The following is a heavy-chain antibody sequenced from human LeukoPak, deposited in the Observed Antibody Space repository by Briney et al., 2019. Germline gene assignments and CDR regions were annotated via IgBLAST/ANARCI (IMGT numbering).Heavy chain of an antibody. Sequence: SDTLSLTCSVSGGSMNNYYWNWIRQSPKKGLEWIGFVFSRGTTNFNPPFRSRLTMSIDTSTNQFSQTLTSMTAADTAVYFCARSWAAKWELPGQFDSWGQGRLVTVSS. CDR2: VFSRGTT. V-gene: IGHV4-4*07. CDR3: ARSWAAKWELPGQFDS. CDR1: GGSMNNYY. J-gene: IGHJ5*01. D-gene: IGHD1-26*01.